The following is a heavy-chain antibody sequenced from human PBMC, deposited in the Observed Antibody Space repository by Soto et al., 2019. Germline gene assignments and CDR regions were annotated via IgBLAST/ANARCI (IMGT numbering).Heavy chain of an antibody. V-gene: IGHV3-23*01. Sequence: PGGSLRLSCAASGFTFSSYAMSWVRQAPGKGLEWVSAISGSGGSTYYADSVKGRFTISRDNSKNTLYLQMNSLRAEDTAVYYCAKVPPLSMITFAGRYYFDYWGQGTLVTV. CDR3: AKVPPLSMITFAGRYYFDY. J-gene: IGHJ4*02. CDR2: ISGSGGST. CDR1: GFTFSSYA. D-gene: IGHD3-16*01.